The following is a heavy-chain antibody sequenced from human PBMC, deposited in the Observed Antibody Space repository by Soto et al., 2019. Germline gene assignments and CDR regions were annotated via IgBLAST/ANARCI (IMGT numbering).Heavy chain of an antibody. V-gene: IGHV4-59*12. CDR2: IYYSGST. Sequence: PSETLSLTCTVSGGSISSYYWSWIRQPPGKGLEWIGYIYYSGSTNYNPSLKSRVTISVDTSKNQFSLKLSSVTAADTAVYYCARGLRSAFDYWGQGTLVTVSS. CDR1: GGSISSYY. J-gene: IGHJ4*01. CDR3: ARGLRSAFDY.